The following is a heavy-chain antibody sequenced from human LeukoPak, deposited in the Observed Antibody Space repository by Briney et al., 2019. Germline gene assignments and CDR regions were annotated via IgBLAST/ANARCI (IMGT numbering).Heavy chain of an antibody. CDR2: INGTGSTT. CDR3: CDGMDV. CDR1: GFTFSSYW. V-gene: IGHV3-23*01. Sequence: GGSLRLSCAASGFTFSSYWMTWLRQAPGKGLEWVAAINGTGSTTYHADSVKGRFTISRDNSKNTLYLQMNSLRSEDTATYYCCDGMDVWGQGTTVAVSS. J-gene: IGHJ6*02.